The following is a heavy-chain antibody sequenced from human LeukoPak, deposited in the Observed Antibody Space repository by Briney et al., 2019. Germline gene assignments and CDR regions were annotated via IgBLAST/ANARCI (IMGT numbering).Heavy chain of an antibody. CDR3: ASAYRNYGSGSYYNGFDP. CDR1: GYTFTGYY. CDR2: INPNSGGT. J-gene: IGHJ5*02. V-gene: IGHV1-2*06. Sequence: GAXXKVSCKASGYTFTGYYMHWVRQAPGQGLEWMGRINPNSGGTNYAQKFQGRVTMTRDTSISTAYMELSRLRSDDTAVYYCASAYRNYGSGSYYNGFDPWGQGTLVTVSS. D-gene: IGHD3-10*01.